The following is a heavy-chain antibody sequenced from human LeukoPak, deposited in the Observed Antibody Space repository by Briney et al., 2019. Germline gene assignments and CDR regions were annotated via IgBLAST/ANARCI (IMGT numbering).Heavy chain of an antibody. Sequence: SETLSLTCTVPGGSISSGGYYWSWIRQHPGKGLEWIGYIYYSGSTYYNPSLKSRVTISVDTSKNQFSLKLSSVTAADTAVYYCARDHSGYALDYWGQGTLVTVSS. D-gene: IGHD5-12*01. V-gene: IGHV4-31*03. CDR1: GGSISSGGYY. CDR3: ARDHSGYALDY. J-gene: IGHJ4*02. CDR2: IYYSGST.